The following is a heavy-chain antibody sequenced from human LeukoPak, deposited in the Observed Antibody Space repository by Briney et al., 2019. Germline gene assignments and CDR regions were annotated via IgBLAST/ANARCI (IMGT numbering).Heavy chain of an antibody. V-gene: IGHV1-2*02. CDR2: INPNSGGT. Sequence: ASVKVSCKAPGYTFTSYGISWVRQAPGQGLEWMGWINPNSGGTNYAQKFQGRVTMTRDTSISTAYMELSRLRSDDTAVYYCARVKDFWSGYPFHYWGQGTLVTVSS. CDR1: GYTFTSYG. CDR3: ARVKDFWSGYPFHY. J-gene: IGHJ4*02. D-gene: IGHD3-3*01.